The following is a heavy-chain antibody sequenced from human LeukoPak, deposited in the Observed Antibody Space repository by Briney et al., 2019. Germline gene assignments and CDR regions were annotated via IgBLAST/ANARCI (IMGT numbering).Heavy chain of an antibody. Sequence: GGSLRLSCAASGFTFSSYAMSWVHQAPGEGLEWVSAISGSGGSTYYADSVKGRFTISRDNSKNTLYLQMNSLRAEDTAVYYCAKASGRRGRDYWGQGTLVTISS. J-gene: IGHJ4*02. CDR3: AKASGRRGRDY. D-gene: IGHD3-10*01. V-gene: IGHV3-23*01. CDR2: ISGSGGST. CDR1: GFTFSSYA.